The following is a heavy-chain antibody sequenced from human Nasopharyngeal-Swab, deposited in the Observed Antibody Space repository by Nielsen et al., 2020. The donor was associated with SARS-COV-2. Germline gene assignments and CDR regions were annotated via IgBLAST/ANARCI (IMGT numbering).Heavy chain of an antibody. D-gene: IGHD1-26*01. CDR3: ARAHSGSYFGAFDI. Sequence: GGSLRLSCAASGFTFSSYAMHWVRQAPGKGLEWVTVISYDGSNKYYADSVKGRFTISRDNSKNTLYLQMNSLRAEDTAVYYCARAHSGSYFGAFDIWGQGTMVTVSS. CDR1: GFTFSSYA. V-gene: IGHV3-30*04. CDR2: ISYDGSNK. J-gene: IGHJ3*02.